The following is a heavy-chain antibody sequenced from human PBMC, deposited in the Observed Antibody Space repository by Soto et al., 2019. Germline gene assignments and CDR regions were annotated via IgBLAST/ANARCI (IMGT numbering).Heavy chain of an antibody. CDR2: INPSGGST. CDR3: ARAGQEWVNFDY. J-gene: IGHJ4*02. CDR1: GYTFTSYY. D-gene: IGHD1-26*01. V-gene: IGHV1-46*01. Sequence: QVQLVQSGAEVKKPGASVKVSCKASGYTFTSYYMHWVRQAPGQGLEWMGIINPSGGSTSYAQKFQGRVTMTRDTSTSTVYMQLSSLTSEDTAVYYCARAGQEWVNFDYWGQGTLVTVSS.